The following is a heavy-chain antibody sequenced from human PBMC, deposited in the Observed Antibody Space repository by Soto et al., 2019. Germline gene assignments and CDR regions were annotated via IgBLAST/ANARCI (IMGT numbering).Heavy chain of an antibody. CDR1: GFTFGDYW. CDR2: MTSDGRTI. CDR3: ARAEVDY. V-gene: IGHV3-74*01. J-gene: IGHJ4*02. Sequence: EVHLVESGGGLVQPGGSLRLSCAASGFTFGDYWMHWVRQAPGKGPEWVSRMTSDGRTIQYADSVKGRFTVSRDNAKNTLYLQMNSLTVEDTAVYYCARAEVDYWGPGTLVTVSS.